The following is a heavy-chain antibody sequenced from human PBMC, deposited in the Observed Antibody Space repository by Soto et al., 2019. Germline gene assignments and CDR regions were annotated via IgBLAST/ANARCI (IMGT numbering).Heavy chain of an antibody. CDR1: GGSISSGGYY. J-gene: IGHJ6*02. D-gene: IGHD3-3*01. V-gene: IGHV4-31*03. CDR2: IYYSGST. CDR3: ARIPTYYDFWSGYYTDGMDV. Sequence: PSETLSLTCTVSGGSISSGGYYWSWIRQHPGKGLEWIGYIYYSGSTYYNPSLKSRVTISVDTSKNQFSLKLSSVTAADTAVYYCARIPTYYDFWSGYYTDGMDVWGQGTTVTVSS.